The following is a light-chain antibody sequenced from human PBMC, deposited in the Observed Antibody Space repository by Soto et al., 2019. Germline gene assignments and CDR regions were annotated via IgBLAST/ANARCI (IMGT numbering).Light chain of an antibody. J-gene: IGKJ3*01. CDR3: LRTTQFPFT. CDR2: KSF. Sequence: IVMTQTPLSLPVTLGQPASISCRSSESLVHSDGNTYVSWLHQRPGQPPRLLIFKSFKRFAGVPDRFSGSGAGTDFTLKISRVEPEDVGIYYCLRTTQFPFTFGPGTKVDIK. CDR1: ESLVHSDGNTY. V-gene: IGKV2-24*01.